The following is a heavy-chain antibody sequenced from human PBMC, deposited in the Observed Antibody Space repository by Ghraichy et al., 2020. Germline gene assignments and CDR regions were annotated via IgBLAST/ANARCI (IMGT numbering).Heavy chain of an antibody. CDR1: GGSFSGYY. J-gene: IGHJ4*02. V-gene: IGHV4-34*01. CDR2: INHIGST. D-gene: IGHD3-10*01. Sequence: SETLSLTCAVYGGSFSGYYWSWIRQPPGKGLEWIGEINHIGSTNYNPSLKSRVTISVDTSKNQFSLKLSSVTAADTAVYYCARGGITMVRGALVGGYYFDYWGQGTLVTVSS. CDR3: ARGGITMVRGALVGGYYFDY.